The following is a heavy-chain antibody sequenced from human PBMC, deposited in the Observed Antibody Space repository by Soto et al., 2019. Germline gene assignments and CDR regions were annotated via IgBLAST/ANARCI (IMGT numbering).Heavy chain of an antibody. D-gene: IGHD6-13*01. CDR3: AKYSSSWYFDY. Sequence: PGGSLRLSCAASGFTFSSYGMHWVRQAPGKGLEWVAVICGSGSNKYYADSVKGRFTISRDNSKNTLYLQMNSLRAEDTAVYYCAKYSSSWYFDYWGQGTLVTVSS. V-gene: IGHV3-33*06. CDR1: GFTFSSYG. J-gene: IGHJ4*02. CDR2: ICGSGSNK.